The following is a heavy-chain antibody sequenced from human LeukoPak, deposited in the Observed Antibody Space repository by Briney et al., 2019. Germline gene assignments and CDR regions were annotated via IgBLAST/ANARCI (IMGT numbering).Heavy chain of an antibody. CDR1: GGTFSSYA. J-gene: IGHJ4*02. CDR3: ARDHSSSCPDDY. V-gene: IGHV1-69*05. CDR2: IIPIFGTA. Sequence: SSVKVSCKASGGTFSSYAISWVRQAPGQGLEWMGGIIPIFGTANYAQKFQGRVTMTRDTSTSTVYMELSSLRSEDTAVYYCARDHSSSCPDDYWGQGTLVTVSS. D-gene: IGHD6-13*01.